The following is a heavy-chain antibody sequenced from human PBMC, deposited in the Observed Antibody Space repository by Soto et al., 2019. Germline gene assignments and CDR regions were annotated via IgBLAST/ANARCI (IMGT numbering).Heavy chain of an antibody. Sequence: EAQLVESGGGLVLPGRSLKLYCAASGFRFGASGIHWVRQASGKGLEWVAHIKDKPNNYATEYAASVKGRFTISRDDSMNMAFLQMINLKTEVTAVYFCTRQSARWEDWFDPWGQGTLVTVSS. D-gene: IGHD1-26*01. CDR1: GFRFGASG. CDR3: TRQSARWEDWFDP. J-gene: IGHJ5*02. CDR2: IKDKPNNYAT. V-gene: IGHV3-73*02.